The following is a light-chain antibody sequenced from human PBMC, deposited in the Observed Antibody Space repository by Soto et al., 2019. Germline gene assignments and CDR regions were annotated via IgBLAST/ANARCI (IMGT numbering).Light chain of an antibody. CDR2: DVS. CDR3: SSDTSSSTPYVV. CDR1: SSDVGGYNY. V-gene: IGLV2-14*01. Sequence: QSALTQPASVSGSPGQSITISCTGTSSDVGGYNYVSWYQQHPGKAPKLMIYDVSNRPSGVSNRFSGSKSGNTASLTISGLQAEDEADYYCSSDTSSSTPYVVFGGGTKVTVL. J-gene: IGLJ2*01.